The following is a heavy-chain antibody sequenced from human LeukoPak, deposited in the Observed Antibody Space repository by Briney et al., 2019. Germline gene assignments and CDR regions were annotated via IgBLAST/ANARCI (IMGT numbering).Heavy chain of an antibody. CDR2: IGTAGDT. V-gene: IGHV3-13*01. CDR3: ARGDGLTAVAGTGLFDP. J-gene: IGHJ5*02. Sequence: GGSLRLSCAASGFTFSSYDMHWVRQATGKGLEWVSAIGTAGDTYYPGSVKGRFTISRENAKNSLYLQMNSLRAGDTAVYYCARGDGLTAVAGTGLFDPWGQGTLVTVSS. CDR1: GFTFSSYD. D-gene: IGHD6-19*01.